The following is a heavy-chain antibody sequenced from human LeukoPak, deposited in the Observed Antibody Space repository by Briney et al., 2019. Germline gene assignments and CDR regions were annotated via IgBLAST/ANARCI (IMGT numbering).Heavy chain of an antibody. V-gene: IGHV4-61*01. Sequence: PSETLSLTCTVSGGSVSSGSYSRSWIRQPPGKGLEWIGYIYYSESTNYNPSLKSRVTISIDTSKNQFSLKLSSVTAADTAVYYCARVSGGSGWYYFDYWGQGTLVTVSS. CDR3: ARVSGGSGWYYFDY. CDR2: IYYSEST. D-gene: IGHD6-19*01. J-gene: IGHJ4*02. CDR1: GGSVSSGSYS.